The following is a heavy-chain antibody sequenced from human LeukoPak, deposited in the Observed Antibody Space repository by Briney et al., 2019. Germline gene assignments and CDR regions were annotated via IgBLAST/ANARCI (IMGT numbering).Heavy chain of an antibody. Sequence: SETLSLTCTVSGASISSTTYYWDWIRQPPGKGLEWIGSLYHSGNTYYNPSLKSRVTISVDTSKNQFSLKLSAVTAADTAVYYCARSFYNTGGWFDPWGQGTLVTVSS. CDR2: LYHSGNT. J-gene: IGHJ5*02. V-gene: IGHV4-39*07. D-gene: IGHD5-24*01. CDR1: GASISSTTYY. CDR3: ARSFYNTGGWFDP.